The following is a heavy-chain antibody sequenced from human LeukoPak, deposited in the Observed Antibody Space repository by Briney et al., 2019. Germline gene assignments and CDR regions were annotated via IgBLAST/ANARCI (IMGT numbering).Heavy chain of an antibody. CDR2: ISGSGDNT. Sequence: GGSLRLSCAASGFSFRTYGMSWVRQAPGKRLEWVSGISGSGDNTHNADFVKGRFTISRDNSKNTLYLQMNSLRAEDTAVYYCAKDSRSVVVTVDPYYFDYWGQATLVTVSS. V-gene: IGHV3-23*01. CDR1: GFSFRTYG. CDR3: AKDSRSVVVTVDPYYFDY. D-gene: IGHD2-21*02. J-gene: IGHJ4*02.